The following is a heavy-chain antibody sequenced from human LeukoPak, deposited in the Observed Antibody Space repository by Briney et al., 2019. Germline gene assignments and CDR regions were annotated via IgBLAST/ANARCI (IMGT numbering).Heavy chain of an antibody. CDR1: GGTFSSYA. D-gene: IGHD5-12*01. CDR2: IIPIFGTA. V-gene: IGHV1-69*06. CDR3: ASGGGYDDYYYYYMDV. J-gene: IGHJ6*03. Sequence: GASVKVSCKASGGTFSSYAISWVRQAPGQGLEWMGGIIPIFGTANYAQKFQGRVTITADKSTSTAYMELSSLRSEDTAGYYCASGGGYDDYYYYYMDVWGKGTTVTVSS.